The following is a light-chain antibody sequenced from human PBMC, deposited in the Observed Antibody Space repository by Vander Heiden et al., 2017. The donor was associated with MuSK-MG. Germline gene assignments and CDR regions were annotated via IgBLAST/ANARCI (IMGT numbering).Light chain of an antibody. Sequence: DIQMTQSPSSLSASVGDRVTITCRASQSISSYLNWYQQKPGKAPKLLIYAASSLQSGVPSRFSGSGSGTDFTLTISSRQPEDFATYYCQQSDSTPPVTFGGWTKVEIK. J-gene: IGKJ4*01. V-gene: IGKV1-39*01. CDR2: AAS. CDR3: QQSDSTPPVT. CDR1: QSISSY.